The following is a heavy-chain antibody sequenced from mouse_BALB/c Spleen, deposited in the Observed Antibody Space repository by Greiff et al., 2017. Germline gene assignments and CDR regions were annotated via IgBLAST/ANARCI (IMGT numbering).Heavy chain of an antibody. D-gene: IGHD1-2*01. J-gene: IGHJ3*01. Sequence: QVTLKESGPGILQPSQTLSLTCSFSGFSLSTSGMGVSWIRQPSGKGLEWLAHIYWDDDKRYNPSLKSRLTISKDTSRNQVFLKITSVDTADTATYYCAYYYGWAWFAYWGQGTLVTVSA. V-gene: IGHV8-12*01. CDR1: GFSLSTSGMG. CDR2: IYWDDDK. CDR3: AYYYGWAWFAY.